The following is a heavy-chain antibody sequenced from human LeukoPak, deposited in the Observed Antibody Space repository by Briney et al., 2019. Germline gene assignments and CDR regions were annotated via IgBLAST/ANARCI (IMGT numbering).Heavy chain of an antibody. V-gene: IGHV4-59*12. Sequence: SETLSLTCTVSGGSISSYYWSWIRQPPGKGLEWIGYIYYSGSTNYNPSLKSRVTISVDTSKNQFSLKLSSVTAADTAVYYCAIPGGDIVVVPAFDYWGQGTLVTVSS. CDR2: IYYSGST. D-gene: IGHD2-2*01. CDR3: AIPGGDIVVVPAFDY. CDR1: GGSISSYY. J-gene: IGHJ4*02.